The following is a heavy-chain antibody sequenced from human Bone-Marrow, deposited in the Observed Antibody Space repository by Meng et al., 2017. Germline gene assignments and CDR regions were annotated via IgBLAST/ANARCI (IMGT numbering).Heavy chain of an antibody. D-gene: IGHD3-10*01. V-gene: IGHV5-51*01. CDR1: GYSFTSYW. CDR3: ARQVKYVGRGVIPAPYYGLDD. CDR2: IYPGDSDT. J-gene: IGHJ6*02. Sequence: GESLKISCKGSGYSFTSYWIGWVRQMPGKGLEWMGSIYPGDSDTRYSPSFQGQVTISADKTISTAYLQWSSLKASDTAMYYCARQVKYVGRGVIPAPYYGLDDWGQGTTVTVSS.